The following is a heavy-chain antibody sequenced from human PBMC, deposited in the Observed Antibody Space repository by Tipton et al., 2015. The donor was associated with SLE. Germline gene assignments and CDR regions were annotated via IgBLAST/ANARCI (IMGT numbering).Heavy chain of an antibody. D-gene: IGHD3-22*01. Sequence: TLSLTCTVSGGSISSGSYYWSWIRQPAGKGLEWIGYIYTSGSTNYNPSLRSRVTISVDTSKNQFSLKLSSVTAADTAVYYCAREGGLLQVSFDIWGQGTMVTVSS. CDR2: IYTSGST. V-gene: IGHV4-61*09. CDR1: GGSISSGSYY. J-gene: IGHJ3*02. CDR3: AREGGLLQVSFDI.